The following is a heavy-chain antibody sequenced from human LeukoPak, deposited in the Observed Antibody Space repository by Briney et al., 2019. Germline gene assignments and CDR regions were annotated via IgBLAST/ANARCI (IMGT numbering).Heavy chain of an antibody. CDR3: ARGGKDIVVIDF. CDR1: AASVTTSSYY. V-gene: IGHV4-39*07. Sequence: SETLSLTCSVSAASVTTSSYYWGWIRQPPGKELEWIGSFYYSGTTYYNPSLKSRVTISVDTSKNQFSLKLSSVTAADTAVYYCARGGKDIVVIDFWGQGTLVTVSS. J-gene: IGHJ4*02. D-gene: IGHD2-2*01. CDR2: FYYSGTT.